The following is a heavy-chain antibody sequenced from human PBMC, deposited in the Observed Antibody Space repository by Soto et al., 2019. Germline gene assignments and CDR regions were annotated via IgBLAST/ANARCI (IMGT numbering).Heavy chain of an antibody. CDR2: TYYRSNWRH. CDR1: VDSFSSNTAA. CDR3: ARGVAGSGFDL. V-gene: IGHV6-1*01. Sequence: SETLSLTCAISVDSFSSNTAAWNWIRSSPSRGLEWLGRTYYRSNWRHDYAVSVKSRITVNPDTSKNHFSLQLNPVTPDDTAVYYCARGVAGSGFDLWGQGTLVTVSS. J-gene: IGHJ4*02. D-gene: IGHD6-19*01.